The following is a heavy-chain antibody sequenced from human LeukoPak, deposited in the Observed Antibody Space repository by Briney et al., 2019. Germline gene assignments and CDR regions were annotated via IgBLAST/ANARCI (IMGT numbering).Heavy chain of an antibody. CDR2: IRYDGSNK. V-gene: IGHV3-30*02. CDR3: ARGLGTTHDY. CDR1: GFTFSSYG. J-gene: IGHJ4*02. D-gene: IGHD7-27*01. Sequence: GGSLRLSCAASGFTFSSYGMHWVRQAPGKGLEWVAFIRYDGSNKYYADSVKGRFTISRDNSKNTLYLQMNSLRAEDTAVYYCARGLGTTHDYWGQGTLVTVSS.